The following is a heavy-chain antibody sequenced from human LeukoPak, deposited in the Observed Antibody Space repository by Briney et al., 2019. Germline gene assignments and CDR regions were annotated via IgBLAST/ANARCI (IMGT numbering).Heavy chain of an antibody. J-gene: IGHJ6*04. CDR1: VGTFSSYA. Sequence: ASVTVSCKSSVGTFSSYAISWVRQAPGQQPGWMGGMIPIFGTANYAQKFQGRVTITADESTSTAYMELSSLRPEDTAVYYCARAHYGSGSYYYYYYGMDVWGKGTTVTVSS. D-gene: IGHD3-10*01. V-gene: IGHV1-69*13. CDR2: MIPIFGTA. CDR3: ARAHYGSGSYYYYYYGMDV.